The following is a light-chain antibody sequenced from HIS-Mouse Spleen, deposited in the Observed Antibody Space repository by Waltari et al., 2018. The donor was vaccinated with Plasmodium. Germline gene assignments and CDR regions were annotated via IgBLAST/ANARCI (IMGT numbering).Light chain of an antibody. V-gene: IGLV2-8*01. CDR1: SSDAGGYNY. J-gene: IGLJ2*01. Sequence: QSALTQPPSASGSPGQSVTISCTGTSSDAGGYNYVSWYQPHPGKAPKLMIYEVSKRPSGVPDRFSGSKSGNTASLTVSGLQAEDEADYYCSSYAGSNNLFGGGTKLTVL. CDR2: EVS. CDR3: SSYAGSNNL.